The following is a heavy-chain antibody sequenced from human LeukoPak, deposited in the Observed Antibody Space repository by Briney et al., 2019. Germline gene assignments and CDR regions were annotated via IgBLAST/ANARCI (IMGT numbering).Heavy chain of an antibody. CDR2: INHSGST. CDR1: GGSFSGYY. D-gene: IGHD5-18*01. Sequence: SETLSLTCAVYGGSFSGYYWSWIRQPPGKGLEWIGEINHSGSTNYNPSLKSRVTISVDTSKNQFSLKLSSVTAADTAVYYCARGLARPRGYSYGLSVGYYFDYWGQGTLVTVSS. CDR3: ARGLARPRGYSYGLSVGYYFDY. V-gene: IGHV4-34*01. J-gene: IGHJ4*02.